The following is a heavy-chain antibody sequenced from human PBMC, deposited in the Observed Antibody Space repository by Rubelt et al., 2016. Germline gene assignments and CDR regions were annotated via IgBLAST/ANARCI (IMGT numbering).Heavy chain of an antibody. V-gene: IGHV3-33*01. Sequence: GFTFSSYGMHWVRQAPGKGLEWVAVIWYDGSNKYYADSVKGRFTISRDNSKNTLYLQMNSLRAEDTAVYYCARDFDFPLLERLIKFDYWGQGTLVTVSS. CDR1: GFTFSSYG. D-gene: IGHD1-1*01. CDR3: ARDFDFPLLERLIKFDY. J-gene: IGHJ4*02. CDR2: IWYDGSNK.